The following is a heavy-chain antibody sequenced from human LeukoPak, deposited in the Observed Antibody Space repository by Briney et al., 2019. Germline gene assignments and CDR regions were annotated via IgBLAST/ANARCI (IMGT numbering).Heavy chain of an antibody. Sequence: ASVKVSCKASGYTFTGYYMHWVRQAPGQGLEWMGWINPNSGGTNYAQKFRGRVTMTRDTSISTAYMELSRLRSDDTAVYYCARVLRYCSSTSCQNWFDPWGQGTLVTVSS. J-gene: IGHJ5*02. CDR3: ARVLRYCSSTSCQNWFDP. CDR1: GYTFTGYY. V-gene: IGHV1-2*02. D-gene: IGHD2-2*01. CDR2: INPNSGGT.